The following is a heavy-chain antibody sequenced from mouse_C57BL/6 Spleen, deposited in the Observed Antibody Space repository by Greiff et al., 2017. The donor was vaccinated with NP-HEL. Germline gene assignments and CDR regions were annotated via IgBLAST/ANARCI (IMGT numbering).Heavy chain of an antibody. Sequence: QVHVKQPGAELVKPGASVKLSCKASGYTFTSYWMHWVKQRPGQGLEWIGMIHPNSGSTNYNEKFKSKATLTVDKSSSTAYMQLSSLTSEDSAVYYGARSEGWLQDFDVGGTGTTVTVPS. J-gene: IGHJ1*03. D-gene: IGHD2-3*01. CDR3: ARSEGWLQDFDV. CDR2: IHPNSGST. V-gene: IGHV1-64*01. CDR1: GYTFTSYW.